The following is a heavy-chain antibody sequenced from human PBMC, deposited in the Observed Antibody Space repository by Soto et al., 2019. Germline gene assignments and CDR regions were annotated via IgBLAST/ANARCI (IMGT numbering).Heavy chain of an antibody. CDR2: ITNTGSGT. J-gene: IGHJ4*02. V-gene: IGHV3-23*01. Sequence: EVHLLESGGGLVQPGESLRLSCGTSGFPFSSCVMTWVRQAPGKGLEWVSSITNTGSGTYYADSVKGRFTISRDNSKKTMYLQMKNLRGEDTAVDYCAKALISGRWYAEDWGQGTLVTVSS. D-gene: IGHD6-13*01. CDR1: GFPFSSCV. CDR3: AKALISGRWYAED.